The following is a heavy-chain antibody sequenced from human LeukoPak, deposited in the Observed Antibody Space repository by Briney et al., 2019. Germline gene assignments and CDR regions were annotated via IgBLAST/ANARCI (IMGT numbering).Heavy chain of an antibody. V-gene: IGHV4-39*07. D-gene: IGHD3-16*02. CDR1: GGSLSSSTYY. CDR3: ARGRGDYVWGSYRYSAFDI. J-gene: IGHJ3*02. Sequence: TSETLSLTCTVSGGSLSSSTYYWGWVRQPPGKGLEWIGSIYYSGSTYYNPSLKSRVTISVDTSKNQFSLKLSSVTAADTAVYYCARGRGDYVWGSYRYSAFDIWGQGTMVTVSS. CDR2: IYYSGST.